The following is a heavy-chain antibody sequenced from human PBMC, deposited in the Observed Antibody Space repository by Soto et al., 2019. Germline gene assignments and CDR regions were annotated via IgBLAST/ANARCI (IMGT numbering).Heavy chain of an antibody. Sequence: QVQLQQWGAGLLKPSETLSLTCAVNGGPFGGFYWTWIRQSPGKGLEWIGEIHHGGSTNYNPSLKSRFTMSLDTSKNQFSLKLTPVTAADTAVYYCARGYRISMVILTTNYFDSWGQGTPVTVSS. V-gene: IGHV4-34*01. CDR3: ARGYRISMVILTTNYFDS. J-gene: IGHJ4*02. CDR1: GGPFGGFY. D-gene: IGHD3-10*01. CDR2: IHHGGST.